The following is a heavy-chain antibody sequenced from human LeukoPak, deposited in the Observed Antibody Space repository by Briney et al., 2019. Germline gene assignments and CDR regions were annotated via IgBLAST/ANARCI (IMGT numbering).Heavy chain of an antibody. D-gene: IGHD6-13*01. CDR3: ARGRYSSTWANFDY. CDR2: MNPNSGNT. J-gene: IGHJ4*02. V-gene: IGHV1-8*03. CDR1: GYTFTSYD. Sequence: GASVKVSCKASGYTFTSYDINWVRQATGQGLEWMGWMNPNSGNTGYAQKFQGRVTITRDTSISAVYMELSSLRSEDTAVYYCARGRYSSTWANFDYWGQGTLVTVSS.